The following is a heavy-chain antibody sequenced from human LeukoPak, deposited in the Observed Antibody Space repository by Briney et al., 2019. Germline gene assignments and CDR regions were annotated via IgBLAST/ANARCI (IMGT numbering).Heavy chain of an antibody. J-gene: IGHJ4*02. CDR2: LSGSGGST. CDR1: GFTFSSYG. Sequence: GGSLRLSCAASGFTFSSYGMSWGRQAPGKGLEWVTALSGSGGSTYYADSVKGRFTISRDNSKNTLFLQMNSLRAEDTAVYYCAKDRTQQIAKFDYWGQGTLVTVSS. CDR3: AKDRTQQIAKFDY. D-gene: IGHD6-13*01. V-gene: IGHV3-23*01.